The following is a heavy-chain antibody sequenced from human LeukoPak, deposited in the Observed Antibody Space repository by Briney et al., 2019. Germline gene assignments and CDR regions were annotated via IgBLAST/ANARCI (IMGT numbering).Heavy chain of an antibody. V-gene: IGHV1-18*01. Sequence: ASVKVSCKASGYTFTNSGISWVRQAPGQGLEWMGWISAYNGDTNYAQNLQGRVTMTTDTPTGTAHMELRSLRSDDTAVYYCARGTVSGGSPFDYWGQGTLATVSS. CDR3: ARGTVSGGSPFDY. J-gene: IGHJ4*02. D-gene: IGHD6-19*01. CDR2: ISAYNGDT. CDR1: GYTFTNSG.